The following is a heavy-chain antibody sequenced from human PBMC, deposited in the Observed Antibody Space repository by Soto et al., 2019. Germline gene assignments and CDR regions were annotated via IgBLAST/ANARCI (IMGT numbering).Heavy chain of an antibody. Sequence: EVQVLESGGDLVQPGGSLRLTCAVSGFTFTTSSINWVRQAPGKGLEWVSSISGNGYTTYYADSVTGRFTISTDNSKSTVFLQMNSLRVEDTVLYYCAKGVEHSTADAFETWGQGTMVTVSS. V-gene: IGHV3-23*01. CDR1: GFTFTTSS. D-gene: IGHD5-18*01. CDR3: AKGVEHSTADAFET. J-gene: IGHJ3*02. CDR2: ISGNGYTT.